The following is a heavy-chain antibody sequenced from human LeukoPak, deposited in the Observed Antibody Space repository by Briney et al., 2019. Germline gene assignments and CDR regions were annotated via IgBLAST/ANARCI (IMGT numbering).Heavy chain of an antibody. CDR2: FDPEDAEV. Sequence: GASVKVSCKVSGNTLTDLSIHWVRQAPEKGLDWMGGFDPEDAEVIYAEKFQDRVTMTEDPSTDTAYLELSSLRSEDTAVYYCAAEGQWSLVHYFNSWGPGTLVTVSS. D-gene: IGHD2-15*01. CDR3: AAEGQWSLVHYFNS. V-gene: IGHV1-24*01. CDR1: GNTLTDLS. J-gene: IGHJ4*02.